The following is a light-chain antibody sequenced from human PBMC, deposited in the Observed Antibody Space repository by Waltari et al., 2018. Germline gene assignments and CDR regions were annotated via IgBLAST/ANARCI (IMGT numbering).Light chain of an antibody. CDR2: DAS. Sequence: EIVLTQSPATLSLSPGERATLSCRASQSVSRSLAWYQQKPGQAPRLLIYDASNRATGIPARFSCSGSGTDFTLTISSLEPEDFALYYCQQRSRWPPTTFGQGTKVEIK. J-gene: IGKJ1*01. CDR3: QQRSRWPPTT. CDR1: QSVSRS. V-gene: IGKV3-11*01.